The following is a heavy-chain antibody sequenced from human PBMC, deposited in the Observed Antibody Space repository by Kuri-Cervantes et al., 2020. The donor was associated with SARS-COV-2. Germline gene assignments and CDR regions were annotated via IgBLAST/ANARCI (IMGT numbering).Heavy chain of an antibody. J-gene: IGHJ2*01. V-gene: IGHV3-74*01. D-gene: IGHD3-3*01. CDR2: IHSSGSST. CDR3: ARGDFWNGYYNWYFDL. Sequence: GESLKISCEASGFMISSYWMHWVRQVPEKGQVWVSRIHSSGSSTGYADSMKGRFTISRDNAKNTLYLQMNSLGVEDTAVYYCARGDFWNGYYNWYFDLWGRGTLVTVSS. CDR1: GFMISSYW.